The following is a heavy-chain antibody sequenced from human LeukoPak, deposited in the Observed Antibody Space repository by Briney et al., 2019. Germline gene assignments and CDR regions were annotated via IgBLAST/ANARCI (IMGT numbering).Heavy chain of an antibody. Sequence: GRSLRLSCAASGFTFSSYAMHWVRQAPGKGLEWVAVISYDGSNKYYADSVKGRFTISRDNSKNTLHLQMNSLRAEDTAVYYCARDPTGGFDYWGQGTLVTVSS. J-gene: IGHJ4*02. CDR3: ARDPTGGFDY. V-gene: IGHV3-30*04. D-gene: IGHD1-26*01. CDR2: ISYDGSNK. CDR1: GFTFSSYA.